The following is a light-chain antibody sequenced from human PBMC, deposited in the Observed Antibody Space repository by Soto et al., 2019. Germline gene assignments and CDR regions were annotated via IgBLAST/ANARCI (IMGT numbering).Light chain of an antibody. CDR2: DAS. Sequence: EIVLTQSPATLSLSPGERATLSCRASQSVSSYLAWYQQKPGQAPRLLIYDASNRATGIPARFSGSGSGTDFTLTISSLEPEDFAVYYCQPRSRTFGPGTKVDIK. J-gene: IGKJ3*01. CDR3: QPRSRT. V-gene: IGKV3-11*01. CDR1: QSVSSY.